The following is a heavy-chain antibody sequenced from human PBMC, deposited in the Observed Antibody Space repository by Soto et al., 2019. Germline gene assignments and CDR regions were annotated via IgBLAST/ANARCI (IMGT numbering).Heavy chain of an antibody. CDR3: ARARGEMVTMGGLAYYFDS. V-gene: IGHV4-30-4*01. CDR2: IFYRGST. Sequence: VQLQESGPGLVRPSQTLSLTCSVSSASITSGDYYWSWIRQPPGKGLEWIGYIFYRGSTYYNPFLKGRVSISIGTSKNQLSLKLNSVTAADAAVYFCARARGEMVTMGGLAYYFDSWGQGTLVTVSS. CDR1: SASITSGDYY. J-gene: IGHJ4*02. D-gene: IGHD3-16*01.